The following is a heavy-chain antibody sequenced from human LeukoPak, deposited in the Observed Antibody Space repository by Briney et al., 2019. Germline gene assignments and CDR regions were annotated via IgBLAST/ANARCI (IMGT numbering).Heavy chain of an antibody. V-gene: IGHV1-46*01. CDR3: ARSIRGVVRNAFDI. Sequence: ASVTVSFPASGYTFTDYYMHWVRQAPGQGLDWMGFINPSGGGTSYPQKFQDRVTITRDMSTSTVYMELSSLRCEDTAVYYCARSIRGVVRNAFDIWGQGTMVTVSS. J-gene: IGHJ3*02. CDR2: INPSGGGT. CDR1: GYTFTDYY. D-gene: IGHD4-23*01.